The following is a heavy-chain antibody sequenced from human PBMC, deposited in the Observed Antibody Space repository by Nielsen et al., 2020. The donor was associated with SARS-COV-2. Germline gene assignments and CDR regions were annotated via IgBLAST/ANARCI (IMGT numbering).Heavy chain of an antibody. CDR3: ARVVAVVRGYYYYGMDV. CDR2: IIPIFGTA. J-gene: IGHJ6*02. Sequence: SVKVSCKASGGTFSSYAISWVRQAPGQGLEWMGGIIPIFGTANYAQKFQGRVTITADKSTSTAYMELSSLRSEDTAVYYCARVVAVVRGYYYYGMDVWGQGTTVTVSS. CDR1: GGTFSSYA. V-gene: IGHV1-69*06. D-gene: IGHD3-10*01.